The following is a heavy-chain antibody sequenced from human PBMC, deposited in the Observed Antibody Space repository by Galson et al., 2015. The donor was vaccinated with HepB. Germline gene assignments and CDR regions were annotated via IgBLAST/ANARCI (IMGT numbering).Heavy chain of an antibody. J-gene: IGHJ6*02. CDR3: AKSPQYCSGGNCHYNYHDMDV. CDR1: GFTFEDFT. CDR2: ISWDGEVT. Sequence: SLRLSCAASGFTFEDFTMHWVCQPPGKGLEWVSLISWDGEVTDYADSVKGRFTISRDNYKNFVYLQMHSLRIGDTALYHCAKSPQYCSGGNCHYNYHDMDVWGQGTTVTVSS. D-gene: IGHD2-15*01. V-gene: IGHV3-43*01.